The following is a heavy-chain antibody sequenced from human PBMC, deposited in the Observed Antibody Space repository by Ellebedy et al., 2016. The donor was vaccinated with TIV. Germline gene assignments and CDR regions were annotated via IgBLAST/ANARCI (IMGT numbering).Heavy chain of an antibody. CDR1: GYTFTGYY. CDR2: IHPNSGDT. CDR3: ARDRGGYGGGYYGMDV. J-gene: IGHJ6*02. D-gene: IGHD5-12*01. Sequence: AASVKVSCKASGYTFTGYYMHWARQAPGQGLEWMGWIHPNSGDTIYAQKFQDRVTLTRDTSINKAYMELSRLRSDDTAVYYCARDRGGYGGGYYGMDVWGQGTTVTVSS. V-gene: IGHV1-2*02.